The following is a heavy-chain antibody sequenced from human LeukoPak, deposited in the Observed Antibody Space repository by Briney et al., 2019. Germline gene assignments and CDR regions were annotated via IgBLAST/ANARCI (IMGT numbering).Heavy chain of an antibody. Sequence: HGESLKISCKGSGYSFTSYWIGWVRQMPGKGLEWMGIIYPGDSDTRYNPSFQGQVTISADKPITTSYLQWSSLKASDTAMYYCARQGVVYYYDSSGYYSFRAFDIWGQGTMVTVSS. CDR3: ARQGVVYYYDSSGYYSFRAFDI. CDR1: GYSFTSYW. J-gene: IGHJ3*02. CDR2: IYPGDSDT. V-gene: IGHV5-51*01. D-gene: IGHD3-22*01.